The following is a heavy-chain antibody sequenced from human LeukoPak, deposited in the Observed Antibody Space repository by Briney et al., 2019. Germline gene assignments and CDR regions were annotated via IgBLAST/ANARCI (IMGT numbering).Heavy chain of an antibody. CDR2: MYYSGST. J-gene: IGHJ4*02. V-gene: IGHV4-59*01. D-gene: IGHD4-17*01. CDR1: GASFNNYS. Sequence: SETLSLTCTVSGASFNNYSCHWIRQPPGKGLEWIGYMYYSGSTDYNPSLKSRVTMSLDTSKNQFSLNLSSVTAADTAVYYCARGPTVTTDYWGQGILVTVPS. CDR3: ARGPTVTTDY.